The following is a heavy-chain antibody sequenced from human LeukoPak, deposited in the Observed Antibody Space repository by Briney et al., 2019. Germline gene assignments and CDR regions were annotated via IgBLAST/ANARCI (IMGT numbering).Heavy chain of an antibody. CDR1: GGSISSSNW. Sequence: SEPLSLTCAVSGGSISSSNWWSWVRQPPGKGLQWIGEIYHSGSTNYNPSLKSRVTISVDKSKNQFSLKLSSVTAADTAVYYCARGLSRSFAFDIWGQGTMVTDST. J-gene: IGHJ3*02. CDR3: ARGLSRSFAFDI. D-gene: IGHD2-2*01. V-gene: IGHV4-4*02. CDR2: IYHSGST.